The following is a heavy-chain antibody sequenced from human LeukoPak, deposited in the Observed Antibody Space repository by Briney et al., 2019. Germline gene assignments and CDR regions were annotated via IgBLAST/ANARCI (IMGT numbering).Heavy chain of an antibody. Sequence: PSETLSLTCTVSGGSISSTSYYWGWIRQPPGKGLEWIVTIYYSGSTYYNPSLKSRVTISVDTSNNQFSLKLSSVTAADTAVYYCAGSSSWYYFDSWGQGTLVTVSS. J-gene: IGHJ4*02. CDR3: AGSSSWYYFDS. D-gene: IGHD6-13*01. CDR2: IYYSGST. V-gene: IGHV4-39*01. CDR1: GGSISSTSYY.